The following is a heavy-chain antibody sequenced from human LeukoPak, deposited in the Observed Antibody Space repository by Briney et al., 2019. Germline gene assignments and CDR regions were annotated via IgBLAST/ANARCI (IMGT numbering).Heavy chain of an antibody. V-gene: IGHV1-2*02. D-gene: IGHD3-3*01. Sequence: ASVKVSCKASGYTFTGYYMHWVRQAPGQGLEWMGWINPNSGGTNYAQKFQGRVTMTRDTSISTAYMELSRLRSDDTAVYYCATLAYYDFRSGSYYYGMGVWGQGTTVTVSS. J-gene: IGHJ6*02. CDR2: INPNSGGT. CDR3: ATLAYYDFRSGSYYYGMGV. CDR1: GYTFTGYY.